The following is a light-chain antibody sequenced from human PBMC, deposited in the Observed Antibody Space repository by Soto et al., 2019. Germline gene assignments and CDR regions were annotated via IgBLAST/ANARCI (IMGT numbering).Light chain of an antibody. CDR1: SSNIGSNY. CDR3: AAWDDSLSAVV. Sequence: QAVVTQPHSASGTPGQRVTISCSGSSSNIGSNYVYWYQQLPGSAPKLLIYRNDQRPSGVPDRFSGSKSGTSASLATSGFRSEEEADYYCAAWDDSLSAVVFGGGTKVTVL. V-gene: IGLV1-47*01. J-gene: IGLJ2*01. CDR2: RND.